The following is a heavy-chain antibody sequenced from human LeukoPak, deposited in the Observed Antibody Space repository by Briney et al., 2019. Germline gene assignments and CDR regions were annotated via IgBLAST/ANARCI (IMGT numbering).Heavy chain of an antibody. V-gene: IGHV3-21*01. CDR2: ISSSSSHI. D-gene: IGHD6-6*01. CDR1: GFTLSSYS. Sequence: GGSLRLSCAASGFTLSSYSMNWVRQAPGKGLEWVSSISSSSSHIYYADSVKGRFTISRDNARNSLYLQMNSLRAEDTAVYYCARDSIQLVGDYWGQGTLVTVSS. J-gene: IGHJ4*02. CDR3: ARDSIQLVGDY.